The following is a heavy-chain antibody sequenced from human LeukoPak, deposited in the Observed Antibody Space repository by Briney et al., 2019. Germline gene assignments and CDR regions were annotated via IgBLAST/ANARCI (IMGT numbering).Heavy chain of an antibody. CDR2: INPNSGGT. Sequence: ASVKVSCKASGYTFTSYYMHWVRQAPGQGLEWMGWINPNSGGTNHAQKFQGRVTMTRDTSISTAYMELSRLRSDDTAVYYCAREHRSDFWSGYYERKHFDYWGQGTLVTVSS. V-gene: IGHV1-2*02. J-gene: IGHJ4*02. CDR1: GYTFTSYY. D-gene: IGHD3-3*01. CDR3: AREHRSDFWSGYYERKHFDY.